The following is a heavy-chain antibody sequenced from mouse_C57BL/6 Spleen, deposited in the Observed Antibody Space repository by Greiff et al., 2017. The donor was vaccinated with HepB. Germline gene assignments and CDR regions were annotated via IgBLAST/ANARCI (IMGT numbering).Heavy chain of an antibody. CDR1: GYTFTDYY. CDR2: INPNNGGT. J-gene: IGHJ4*01. CDR3: ARDSSGGYYAMDY. D-gene: IGHD3-2*02. Sequence: VQLQQSGPELVKPGASVKISCKASGYTFTDYYMNWVKQSHGKSLEWIGDINPNNGGTSYNQKFKGKATLTVDKSSSTAYMELRSLTSEDSAVYYCARDSSGGYYAMDYWGQGTSVTVSS. V-gene: IGHV1-26*01.